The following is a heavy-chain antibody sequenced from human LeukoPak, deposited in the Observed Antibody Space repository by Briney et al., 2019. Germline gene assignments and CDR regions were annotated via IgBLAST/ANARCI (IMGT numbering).Heavy chain of an antibody. CDR1: GGSINSYY. CDR3: AGVNYLAPFDY. CDR2: IYSSGST. Sequence: SETLSLTCSVSGGSINSYYWGWIRQSAGKGLEWIGRIYSSGSTNYNPSLESRVTMSVDTSKNQFYLKLRSVTAADTAVYYCAGVNYLAPFDYWGQGTQVTVSS. V-gene: IGHV4-4*07. D-gene: IGHD1-7*01. J-gene: IGHJ4*02.